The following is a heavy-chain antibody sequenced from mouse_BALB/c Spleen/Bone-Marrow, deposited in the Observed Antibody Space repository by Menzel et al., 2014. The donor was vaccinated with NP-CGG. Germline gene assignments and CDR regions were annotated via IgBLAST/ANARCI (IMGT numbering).Heavy chain of an antibody. CDR2: ITPSTGYI. CDR1: GYTFTSYW. V-gene: IGHV1-7*01. Sequence: QVQLKESGAELAKPGASVKMSCKASGYTFTSYWMHWIKQRPGQGLEWIGYITPSTGYIEYNQKFKDKATLTADRSSSTDYMQLSSLTSEDSAVYYCARPRFDYWGQGTLVTVSA. CDR3: ARPRFDY. J-gene: IGHJ3*01.